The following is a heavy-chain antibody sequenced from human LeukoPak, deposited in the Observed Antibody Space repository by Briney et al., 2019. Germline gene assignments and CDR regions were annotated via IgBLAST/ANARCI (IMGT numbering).Heavy chain of an antibody. CDR2: ISYDGSNK. CDR3: AKGNGWYLDY. D-gene: IGHD6-19*01. J-gene: IGHJ4*02. CDR1: GFTFSSYG. V-gene: IGHV3-30*18. Sequence: GGSLRLSCAASGFTFSSYGMHWVRQAPGKGLEWVAVISYDGSNKYYADSVKGRFTISRDNSKNTLYLQMSSLRAEDTAVYYCAKGNGWYLDYWGQGTLVTVSS.